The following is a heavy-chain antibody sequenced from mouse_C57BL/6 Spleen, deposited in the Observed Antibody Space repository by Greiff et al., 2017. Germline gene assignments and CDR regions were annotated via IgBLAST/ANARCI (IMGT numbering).Heavy chain of an antibody. D-gene: IGHD1-1*01. CDR3: ARDYYGKGDY. CDR2: ISSGSSTI. V-gene: IGHV5-17*01. Sequence: DVMLVESGGGLVKPGGSLKLSCAASGFTFSDYGMHWVHQAPEKGLEWVAYISSGSSTIYYADTVKGRFTISRDNAKNTLFLQMTSLRSEDTAMYYCARDYYGKGDYWGQGTTLTVSS. CDR1: GFTFSDYG. J-gene: IGHJ2*01.